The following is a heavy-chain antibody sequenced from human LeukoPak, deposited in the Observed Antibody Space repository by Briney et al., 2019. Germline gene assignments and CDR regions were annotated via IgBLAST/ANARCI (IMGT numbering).Heavy chain of an antibody. V-gene: IGHV4-4*07. CDR3: ATGVHGIAAAGDYYFDY. Sequence: SETLSLTCTVSGDSISSFYWSWIRQPAGKGLEWIGRIYTNGNTSYNPSLESRVTISVDTSKNQFSLKLSSVTAADTAVYYCATGVHGIAAAGDYYFDYWGQGTLVTVSS. D-gene: IGHD6-13*01. CDR1: GDSISSFY. J-gene: IGHJ4*02. CDR2: IYTNGNT.